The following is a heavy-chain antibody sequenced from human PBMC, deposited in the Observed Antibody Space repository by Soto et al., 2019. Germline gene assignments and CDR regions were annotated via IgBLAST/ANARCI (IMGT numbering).Heavy chain of an antibody. CDR1: GGSISNYY. Sequence: QVQLQESGPGLVKPSETLSLTCTVSGGSISNYYWSWIRQPPGKGLEWIGYIYYSGSTNYNPSLKSRVTISVDTSKNQFSLKLSSVTAADTAVYYCARGRLRESGHPMAVAGTSWYFDLWGRGTLVTVSS. CDR3: ARGRLRESGHPMAVAGTSWYFDL. J-gene: IGHJ2*01. D-gene: IGHD6-19*01. V-gene: IGHV4-59*01. CDR2: IYYSGST.